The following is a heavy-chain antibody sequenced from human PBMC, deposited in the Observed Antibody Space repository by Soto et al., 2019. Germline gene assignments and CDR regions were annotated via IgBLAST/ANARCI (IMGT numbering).Heavy chain of an antibody. D-gene: IGHD6-13*01. Sequence: QVQLVQSGAEVKKPGASVKVSCKASGYTFTSYAMHWVRQAPGQRLEWMGWINAGNGNTKYSQKFQGRVTITRDTSASTAYMELSILRSEDTAVYYCARVSAAGTWDYYYYGMDVWGQGTTVTVSS. CDR1: GYTFTSYA. CDR2: INAGNGNT. V-gene: IGHV1-3*01. J-gene: IGHJ6*02. CDR3: ARVSAAGTWDYYYYGMDV.